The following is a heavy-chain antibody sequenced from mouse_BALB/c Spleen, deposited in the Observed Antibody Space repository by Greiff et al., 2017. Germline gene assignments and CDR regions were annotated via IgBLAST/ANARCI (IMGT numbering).Heavy chain of an antibody. J-gene: IGHJ4*01. CDR1: GFTFSSFG. V-gene: IGHV5-17*02. Sequence: EVKLMESGGGLVQPGGSRKLSCAASGFTFSSFGMHWVRQAPEKGLEWVAYISSGSSTIYYADTVKGRFTISRDNPKNTLFLQMTSLRSEDTAMYYCARDYGYGYYYAMDYWGQGTSVTVSS. CDR3: ARDYGYGYYYAMDY. D-gene: IGHD1-2*01. CDR2: ISSGSSTI.